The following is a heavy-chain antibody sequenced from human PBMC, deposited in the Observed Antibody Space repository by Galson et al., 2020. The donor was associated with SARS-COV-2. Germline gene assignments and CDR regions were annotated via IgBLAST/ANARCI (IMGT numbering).Heavy chain of an antibody. V-gene: IGHV4-4*02. CDR3: ARRDIVVVVAASGWFDP. D-gene: IGHD2-15*01. J-gene: IGHJ5*02. CDR2: IYHSGSA. Sequence: ASETLSLTCAVSGGSISSSNWWSWVRRPPGKGLEWIGEIYHSGSANYNPSLKSRVTISVDKSQNQFSLRLSSVTAADTAVYYCARRDIVVVVAASGWFDPWGQGTLVTVSS. CDR1: GGSISSSNW.